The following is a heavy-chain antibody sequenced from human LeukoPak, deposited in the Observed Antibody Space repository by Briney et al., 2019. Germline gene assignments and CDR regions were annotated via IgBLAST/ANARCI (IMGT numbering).Heavy chain of an antibody. Sequence: SETLSLTCTVSGGSISSYYWSWIRQSPGKGLEWIGYIYYSGSTNYNPSLKSRVTISVDTSKNQFSLKLSSVTAADTAVYYCARVRGIVGATSYYYYYGMDVWGQGTTVTVSS. J-gene: IGHJ6*02. V-gene: IGHV4-59*01. CDR1: GGSISSYY. CDR3: ARVRGIVGATSYYYYYGMDV. D-gene: IGHD1-26*01. CDR2: IYYSGST.